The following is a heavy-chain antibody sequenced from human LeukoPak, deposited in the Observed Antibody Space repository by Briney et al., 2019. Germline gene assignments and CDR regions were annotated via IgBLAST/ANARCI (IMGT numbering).Heavy chain of an antibody. D-gene: IGHD5-18*01. CDR1: GFTFSSYS. Sequence: GGSLRLSCAASGFTFSSYSMNWVRQAPGKGLEWVSSISSSSSYIYYADSVKGRFTISRDNAKNSLYLQMNSLRAEDTAVYYCARNTDTAMVVDGAFDIWGQGTMVTVSS. CDR3: ARNTDTAMVVDGAFDI. J-gene: IGHJ3*02. V-gene: IGHV3-21*01. CDR2: ISSSSSYI.